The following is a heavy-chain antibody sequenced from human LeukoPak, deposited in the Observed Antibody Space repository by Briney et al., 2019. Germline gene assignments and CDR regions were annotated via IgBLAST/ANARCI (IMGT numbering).Heavy chain of an antibody. CDR2: IWYDGSNK. D-gene: IGHD2-2*01. J-gene: IGHJ6*02. V-gene: IGHV3-33*01. CDR1: GFTFSSYG. Sequence: GGSLRLSCAASGFTFSSYGMHWVRQAPGKGLEWVAVIWYDGSNKYYADSVKGRFTISRDNSKNTLYLQMNSLRAEDTAVYYCARDRYCSSTSCYENYYYYGMDVWGQGTTVTVSS. CDR3: ARDRYCSSTSCYENYYYYGMDV.